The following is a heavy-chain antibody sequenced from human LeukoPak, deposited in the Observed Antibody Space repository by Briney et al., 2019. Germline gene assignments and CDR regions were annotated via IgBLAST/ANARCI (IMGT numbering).Heavy chain of an antibody. J-gene: IGHJ4*02. CDR3: AKDWATLDY. CDR2: ISSDGTNK. Sequence: GRSLRLSCAASGFTFSSYGMHWVRQAPGKGLEWVAVISSDGTNKYYADSVKGRFTISRDNSKSTLYLQMNSLRAEVTAVYYCAKDWATLDYWGQGTLVTVSS. CDR1: GFTFSSYG. D-gene: IGHD2-15*01. V-gene: IGHV3-30*18.